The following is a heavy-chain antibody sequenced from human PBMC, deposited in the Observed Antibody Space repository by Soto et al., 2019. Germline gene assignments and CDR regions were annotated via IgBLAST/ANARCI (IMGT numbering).Heavy chain of an antibody. CDR1: GFTFSSYS. CDR3: AASYSSGYYCLDY. J-gene: IGHJ4*02. Sequence: GGSLRLSCAASGFTFSSYSMNWVRQAPGKGLEWVSSISSSSSYIYYADSVKGRFTISRDNAKNSLYLQMNSLRAEDTAVYYCAASYSSGYYCLDYWGQGTLVTSPQ. V-gene: IGHV3-21*01. D-gene: IGHD3-22*01. CDR2: ISSSSSYI.